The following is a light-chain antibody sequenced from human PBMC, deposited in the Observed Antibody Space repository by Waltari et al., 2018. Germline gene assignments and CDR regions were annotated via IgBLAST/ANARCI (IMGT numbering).Light chain of an antibody. Sequence: QSALTQPASVSGSPGQSITISCTGTSRDVGGQNYVSWYQQHPGKAPKLMIYDVTKRPSGVSDRVSGSKSGNTASLTISGLQAEDEADYYCSSYTSTSTSLVFGGGTRLTVL. CDR1: SRDVGGQNY. CDR2: DVT. CDR3: SSYTSTSTSLV. V-gene: IGLV2-14*01. J-gene: IGLJ3*02.